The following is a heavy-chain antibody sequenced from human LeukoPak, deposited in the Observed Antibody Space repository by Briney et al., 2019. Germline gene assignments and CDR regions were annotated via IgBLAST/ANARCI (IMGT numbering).Heavy chain of an antibody. V-gene: IGHV1-2*02. J-gene: IGHJ4*02. CDR2: INPNSGGT. D-gene: IGHD6-13*01. Sequence: GASVKVSCKASGYTFTGYYIHWVRQAPGQGLEWMGWINPNSGGTSYAQKFQGRVTMTRDTPISTAYMELSRLRSDDTAVYYCARDTVAATGTVDYWGQGTLVTVSS. CDR3: ARDTVAATGTVDY. CDR1: GYTFTGYY.